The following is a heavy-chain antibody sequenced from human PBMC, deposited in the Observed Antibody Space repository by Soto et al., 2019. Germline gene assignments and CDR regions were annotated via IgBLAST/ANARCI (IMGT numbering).Heavy chain of an antibody. V-gene: IGHV3-7*03. CDR1: GFTFSSYW. D-gene: IGHD2-2*01. J-gene: IGHJ6*02. Sequence: EVQLVESGGGLVQPGGSLRLSCAASGFTFSSYWMSWVRQAPGKGLEWVANIKQDGSEKYYVDSVKGRFTISRDNAKNSLYLQINSLRAEDPAVYYCARDLDCSSTSCYYYYYYGMDVWGQGTTVTVSS. CDR3: ARDLDCSSTSCYYYYYYGMDV. CDR2: IKQDGSEK.